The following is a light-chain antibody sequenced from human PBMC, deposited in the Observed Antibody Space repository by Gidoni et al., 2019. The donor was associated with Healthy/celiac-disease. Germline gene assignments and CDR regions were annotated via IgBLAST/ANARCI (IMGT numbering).Light chain of an antibody. CDR3: QQYNNWPLYT. CDR2: GAS. Sequence: EIVMTQSPATLSVSPGERATRSCRASQSVSSNLAWYQQKPGQAPRLLIYGASTRATGIPARFSGSGSGTEFTLTIGSLQSEDFAVYYCQQYNNWPLYTFGQGTKLEIK. J-gene: IGKJ2*01. CDR1: QSVSSN. V-gene: IGKV3-15*01.